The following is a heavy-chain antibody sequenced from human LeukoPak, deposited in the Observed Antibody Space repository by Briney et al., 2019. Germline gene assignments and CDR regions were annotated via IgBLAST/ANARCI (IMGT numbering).Heavy chain of an antibody. Sequence: MPSETLSLTCTVSGYSISSGYYWGWIRQPPGKGLEWIGSIYHSGSTYYNPSLKSRVTISVDTSKNQFSLKLSSVTAADTAVYYCARDRGRTSLERVYFDYWGQGTLVTVSS. CDR3: ARDRGRTSLERVYFDY. D-gene: IGHD1-1*01. J-gene: IGHJ4*02. CDR1: GYSISSGYY. V-gene: IGHV4-38-2*02. CDR2: IYHSGST.